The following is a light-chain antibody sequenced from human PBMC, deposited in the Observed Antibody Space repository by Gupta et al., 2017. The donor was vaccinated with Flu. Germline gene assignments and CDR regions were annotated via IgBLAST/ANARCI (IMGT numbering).Light chain of an antibody. CDR1: TSDVGDFNF. CDR2: EVT. V-gene: IGLV2-14*01. J-gene: IGLJ1*01. CDR3: ALYTRVKSYV. Sequence: SITISCTGATSDVGDFNFVSWYQQFPGKARQLVIYEVTKRPSGTSHRFSGSRSATAAFLTISGLKADDEADYYCALYTRVKSYVFGSGTRVSV.